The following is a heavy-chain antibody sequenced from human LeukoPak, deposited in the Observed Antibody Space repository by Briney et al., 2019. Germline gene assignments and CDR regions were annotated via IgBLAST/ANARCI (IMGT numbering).Heavy chain of an antibody. V-gene: IGHV7-4-1*02. D-gene: IGHD2-2*01. J-gene: IGHJ5*02. CDR3: ARHLPVRGYCNSTSCRRNWFDP. CDR2: INTNTGNP. Sequence: ASVKVSCKASVYTFTSYAMNWVRQAPGQGLEWMGWINTNTGNPTYAQGFTGRFVFSLDTSVSTAYLQISSLKAEDTAVYYCARHLPVRGYCNSTSCRRNWFDPWGQGTLVTVSS. CDR1: VYTFTSYA.